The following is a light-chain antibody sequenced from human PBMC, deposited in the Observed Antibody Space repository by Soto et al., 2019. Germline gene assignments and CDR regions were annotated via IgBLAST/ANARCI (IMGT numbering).Light chain of an antibody. CDR3: CSYAGSYTYV. Sequence: QSVLTQPPSVSGAPGQRVTISCTGCSSNIGAGCEVHWYQHLPGKAPKLLIYGNTNRPSGVPDRFSGSKSGNTASLTISGLQAEDEADYYCCSYAGSYTYVFGSGTKVTVL. V-gene: IGLV1-40*01. CDR2: GNT. CDR1: SSNIGAGCE. J-gene: IGLJ1*01.